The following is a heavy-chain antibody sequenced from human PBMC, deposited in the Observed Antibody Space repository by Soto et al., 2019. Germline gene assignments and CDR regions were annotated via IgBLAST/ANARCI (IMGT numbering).Heavy chain of an antibody. Sequence: GGSLRLSCAASGFTVSSNYMSWVRQAPGKGLEWVSVIYSGGSTYYADSVKGRFTISRDNSKNTLYLQMNSLRAEDTAVYYCAREGPELELRWRDYYGMDVWGQGTTVTVSS. D-gene: IGHD1-7*01. J-gene: IGHJ6*02. CDR1: GFTVSSNY. V-gene: IGHV3-53*01. CDR3: AREGPELELRWRDYYGMDV. CDR2: IYSGGST.